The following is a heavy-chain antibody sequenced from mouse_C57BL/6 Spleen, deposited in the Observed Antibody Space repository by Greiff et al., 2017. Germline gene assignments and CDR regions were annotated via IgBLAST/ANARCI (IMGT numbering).Heavy chain of an antibody. V-gene: IGHV1-80*01. D-gene: IGHD3-1*01. CDR1: GYAFTSYW. CDR3: AREAAARATVFAY. J-gene: IGHJ3*01. Sequence: VQLQQSGAELVKPGASVKISCKASGYAFTSYWMNWVKQRPGKGLEWIGQIYPGDGDTNYNGKFKGKATLTVDKSSSTAYMQLSSLTSEDSAVYYCAREAAARATVFAYWGQGTMVTVSA. CDR2: IYPGDGDT.